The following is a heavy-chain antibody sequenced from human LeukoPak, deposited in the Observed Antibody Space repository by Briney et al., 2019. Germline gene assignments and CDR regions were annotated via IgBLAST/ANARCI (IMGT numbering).Heavy chain of an antibody. J-gene: IGHJ6*04. CDR1: GFTFSSYW. D-gene: IGHD5-24*01. Sequence: GGSLRLSCAVSGFTFSSYWMTWVRQAPGKGLEWVANIREDGSEKYYVDSVKGRFTLSRDNARNTLYLQMNSLRPEDSAVYFCASDPRDGGQNVWGKGTTVTVSS. CDR2: IREDGSEK. CDR3: ASDPRDGGQNV. V-gene: IGHV3-7*01.